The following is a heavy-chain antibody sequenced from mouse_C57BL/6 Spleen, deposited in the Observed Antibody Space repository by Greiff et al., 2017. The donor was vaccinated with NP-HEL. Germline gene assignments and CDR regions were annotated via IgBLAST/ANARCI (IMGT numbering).Heavy chain of an antibody. V-gene: IGHV1-69*01. CDR1: GYTFTSYW. D-gene: IGHD1-1*01. CDR3: ARWDGKDYFDY. Sequence: QVQLQQPGAELVMPGASVKLSCKASGYTFTSYWMHWVKQRPGQGLEWIGEIDPSDSYTNYNQNLKGKSTLTVDKSASTAYMQIRSQTSEDASVYFCARWDGKDYFDYWGQGTTLTVSS. J-gene: IGHJ2*01. CDR2: IDPSDSYT.